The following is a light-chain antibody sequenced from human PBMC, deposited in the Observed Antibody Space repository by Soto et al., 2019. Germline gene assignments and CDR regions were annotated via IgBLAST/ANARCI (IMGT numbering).Light chain of an antibody. Sequence: EIVMTQSPATLSVSPGERATLSCRASQSISSDVAWYQQKPGQAPRLLIYGASTTATGIPARFSGSGSGTEFTLTISSLQSEDFAVYNCQQYYSTPRTFGQGTKVEIK. CDR3: QQYYSTPRT. V-gene: IGKV3-15*01. CDR2: GAS. J-gene: IGKJ1*01. CDR1: QSISSD.